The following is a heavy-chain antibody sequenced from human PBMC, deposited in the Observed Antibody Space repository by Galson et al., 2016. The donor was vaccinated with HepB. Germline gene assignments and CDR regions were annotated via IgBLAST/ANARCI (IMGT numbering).Heavy chain of an antibody. CDR1: GGSISSSTYY. Sequence: SETLSLTCTVSGGSISSSTYYWGWIRQPPGKGLEWIGSIYYSGNTYYNPSLKSRVTISVDTSKNQFSLKLSSVTAADTAVYYCARGVPATGIDYWGQGTLVTVSS. D-gene: IGHD2-2*01. CDR2: IYYSGNT. V-gene: IGHV4-39*07. CDR3: ARGVPATGIDY. J-gene: IGHJ4*02.